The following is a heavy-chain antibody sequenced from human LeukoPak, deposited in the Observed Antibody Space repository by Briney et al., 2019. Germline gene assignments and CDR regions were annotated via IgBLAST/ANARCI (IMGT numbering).Heavy chain of an antibody. CDR2: IGPGGDI. V-gene: IGHV3-48*01. CDR1: GFTFSSYA. J-gene: IGHJ4*02. CDR3: ARRFDS. Sequence: GGSLRLSCAASGFTFSSYAMSWVRQAPGRGLEWISYIGPGGDIYYADSVTGRFTVSRDISKNSLYLQMNGLRIEDTAVYYCARRFDSWGQGTLVTVSS.